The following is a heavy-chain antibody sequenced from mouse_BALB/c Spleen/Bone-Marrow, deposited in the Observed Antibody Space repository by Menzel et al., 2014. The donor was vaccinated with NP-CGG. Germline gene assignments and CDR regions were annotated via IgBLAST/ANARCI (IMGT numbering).Heavy chain of an antibody. D-gene: IGHD2-14*01. CDR3: AREVRGDFDY. V-gene: IGHV1-63*02. CDR1: GYTFTNYW. CDR2: IYPGGGYT. Sequence: QVQLQQSGAELVRPGTSVKISCKASGYTFTNYWLGWVKPRPGHGLEWIGDIYPGGGYTNYNEKFKGKATLTADTSSSTAYMQLSSLTSEDSAVYFCAREVRGDFDYWGQGTTLTVSS. J-gene: IGHJ2*01.